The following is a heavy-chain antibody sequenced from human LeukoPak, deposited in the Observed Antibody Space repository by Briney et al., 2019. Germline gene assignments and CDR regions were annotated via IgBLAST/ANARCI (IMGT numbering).Heavy chain of an antibody. CDR3: ARDIKVTVDY. V-gene: IGHV1-18*01. Sequence: ASVKVSCEASGYTFTSYALSWVRQAPGQGLEWLGWIRAYNGDTIYAHKLQGRVTMTTDTSTSTAYMELRSLRSDDTAVYYCARDIKVTVDYWGQGTLVTVSS. D-gene: IGHD5-18*01. J-gene: IGHJ4*02. CDR1: GYTFTSYA. CDR2: IRAYNGDT.